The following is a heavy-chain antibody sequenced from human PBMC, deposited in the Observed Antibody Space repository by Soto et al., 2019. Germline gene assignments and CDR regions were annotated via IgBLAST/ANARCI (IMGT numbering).Heavy chain of an antibody. D-gene: IGHD7-27*01. J-gene: IGHJ5*02. CDR1: GGSISSCGYY. V-gene: IGHV4-31*03. CDR3: ARDRPQGPNPFDP. CDR2: IYYSGST. Sequence: QVQLQESGPGLVKPSQTLSLTCTVSGGSISSCGYYWSWIRQHPGKGLEWIGYIYYSGSTYYNPSLKSRVTISVDTSKNQISLKLSSVTAADTAVYYCARDRPQGPNPFDPWGQGTLVTVSS.